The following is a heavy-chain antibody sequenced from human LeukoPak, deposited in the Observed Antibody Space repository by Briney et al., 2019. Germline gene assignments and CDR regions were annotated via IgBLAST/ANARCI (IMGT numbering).Heavy chain of an antibody. CDR2: INPNSGDT. J-gene: IGHJ4*02. Sequence: ASVKVSCKASGYTFTDYFMHWVRQAPGQGLEWMGWINPNSGDTNSAQKFQGRVTMTRDTSINTAYMDLSRLRSDDTAVYYCAREMATIVNQFDYWGQGTLVTVSS. D-gene: IGHD5-24*01. CDR1: GYTFTDYF. CDR3: AREMATIVNQFDY. V-gene: IGHV1-2*02.